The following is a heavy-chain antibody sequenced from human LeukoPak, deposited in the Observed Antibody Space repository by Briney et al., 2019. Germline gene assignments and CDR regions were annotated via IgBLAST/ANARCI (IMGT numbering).Heavy chain of an antibody. V-gene: IGHV3-20*01. D-gene: IGHD6-13*01. J-gene: IGHJ4*02. Sequence: GGSLRLSCAASGFTFSSYWMSWVRQAPGKGLEWVSGINWNGGSTGYADSVKGRFTIPRDNAKNSLYLQMNSLRAEDTALYHCARTGYSSSWYYFDYWGQGTLVTVSS. CDR1: GFTFSSYW. CDR3: ARTGYSSSWYYFDY. CDR2: INWNGGST.